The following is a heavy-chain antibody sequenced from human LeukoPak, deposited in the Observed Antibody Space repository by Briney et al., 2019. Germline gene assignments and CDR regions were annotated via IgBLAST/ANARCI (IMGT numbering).Heavy chain of an antibody. D-gene: IGHD1-7*01. CDR3: ARDHLELPYYFDY. CDR1: GGTFSSYA. J-gene: IGHJ4*02. V-gene: IGHV1-18*01. CDR2: ISAYNGNT. Sequence: ASVKVSCKASGGTFSSYAISWVRQAPGQGLEWMGWISAYNGNTNYAQKLQGRVTMTTDTSTSTAYMELRSLRSDDTAVYYCARDHLELPYYFDYWGQGTLVTVSS.